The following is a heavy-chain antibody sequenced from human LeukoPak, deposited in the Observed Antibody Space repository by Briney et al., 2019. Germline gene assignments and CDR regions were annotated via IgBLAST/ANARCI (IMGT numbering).Heavy chain of an antibody. D-gene: IGHD5-18*01. CDR3: SRQGLSYSYGIDY. V-gene: IGHV5-51*01. CDR2: IYPGDSDT. J-gene: IGHJ4*02. CDR1: GYSFTSYW. Sequence: GESLKISCKGSGYSFTSYWIGWVRQMPGKGLEWMGIIYPGDSDTRYSPSFQGQVTISADKSISTAYLQWSSLKASDTAMYYCSRQGLSYSYGIDYWGQGTLVTVSS.